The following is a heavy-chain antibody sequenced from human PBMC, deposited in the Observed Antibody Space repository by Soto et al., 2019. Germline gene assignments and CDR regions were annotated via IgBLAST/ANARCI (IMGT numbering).Heavy chain of an antibody. CDR3: ARWGGSYNFDY. J-gene: IGHJ4*02. CDR2: ISSSSSYI. CDR1: GFTFSSYA. Sequence: GGSLRLSCAASGFTFSSYAMHWVRQAPGEGQGLRSGLEWVSSISSSSSYIYYADSVKGRFTISRDNAKNSLYLQMNSLRAEDTAVYYCARWGGSYNFDYWGQGTLVTVSS. V-gene: IGHV3-21*01. D-gene: IGHD1-26*01.